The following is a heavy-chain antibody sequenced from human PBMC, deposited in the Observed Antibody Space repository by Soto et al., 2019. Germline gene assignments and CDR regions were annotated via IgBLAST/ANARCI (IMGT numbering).Heavy chain of an antibody. V-gene: IGHV3-30*18. Sequence: GGSLRLSCAASGFTFSSYGMHWVRQAPGKGLEWVAVISYDGSNKYYADSVKGRFTISRDNSKNTLYLQMNSLRAEDTAVYYCAKPLEVTNPLYYFDYWGQGTLVTVSS. CDR2: ISYDGSNK. CDR3: AKPLEVTNPLYYFDY. CDR1: GFTFSSYG. D-gene: IGHD4-17*01. J-gene: IGHJ4*02.